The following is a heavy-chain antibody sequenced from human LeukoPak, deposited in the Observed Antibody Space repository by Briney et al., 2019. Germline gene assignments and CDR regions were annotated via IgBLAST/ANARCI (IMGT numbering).Heavy chain of an antibody. V-gene: IGHV3-30*02. D-gene: IGHD3-3*01. J-gene: IGHJ4*02. Sequence: PGGSLRLSCAASGFTFSSYGMHWVRQAPGKGLEWVAFIRYDGSNKYYADSVKGRFTISRDNSKNALYLQMNSLRAEDTAVYYCAKDRASYDFWSGRDYYFDYWGQGTLVTVSS. CDR3: AKDRASYDFWSGRDYYFDY. CDR1: GFTFSSYG. CDR2: IRYDGSNK.